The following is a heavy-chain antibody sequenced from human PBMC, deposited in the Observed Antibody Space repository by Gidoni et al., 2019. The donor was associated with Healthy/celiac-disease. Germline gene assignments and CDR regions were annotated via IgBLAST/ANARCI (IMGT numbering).Heavy chain of an antibody. D-gene: IGHD3-3*01. Sequence: EVQLVESGGGLAKPGGSLRLSCAASGFTFSSHSMNWVRQAPGNGMEWVSSISSSSSYIYYADSVKGRFTISRDNAKNSLYLQMNSLRAEDTAVYYCARDSITIFGVVSGMDVWGQGTTVTVSS. CDR3: ARDSITIFGVVSGMDV. V-gene: IGHV3-21*01. J-gene: IGHJ6*02. CDR2: ISSSSSYI. CDR1: GFTFSSHS.